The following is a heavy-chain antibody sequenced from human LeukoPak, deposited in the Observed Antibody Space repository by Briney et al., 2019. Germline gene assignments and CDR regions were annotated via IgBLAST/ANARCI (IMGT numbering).Heavy chain of an antibody. CDR2: IKQDGSEK. D-gene: IGHD3-10*01. Sequence: GGSLRLSCAASGFTFSSYWMNWVRQAPGKGLEWVANIKQDGSEKYYVDSVKGRFTISRDNAKNSLYLQMNSLRAEDTAVYYCARDLWAGRHRGETWGALDIWGQGTMVTVSS. V-gene: IGHV3-7*04. CDR3: ARDLWAGRHRGETWGALDI. CDR1: GFTFSSYW. J-gene: IGHJ3*02.